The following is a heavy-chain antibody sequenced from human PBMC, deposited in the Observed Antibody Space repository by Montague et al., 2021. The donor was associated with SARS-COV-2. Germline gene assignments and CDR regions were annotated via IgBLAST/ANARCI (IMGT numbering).Heavy chain of an antibody. V-gene: IGHV4-39*01. Sequence: SETLSLTCTVSGGSVSSSGYYWGWIRQPPGKGLEWIGSIYFSGSSYYNPSLKSRVSISVNTSKNQFSLRLSSVTSADTAVYYCASHRRGGLVVAAHNWFDPWGQGTLGTVSS. CDR2: IYFSGSS. J-gene: IGHJ5*02. CDR3: ASHRRGGLVVAAHNWFDP. CDR1: GGSVSSSGYY. D-gene: IGHD2-15*01.